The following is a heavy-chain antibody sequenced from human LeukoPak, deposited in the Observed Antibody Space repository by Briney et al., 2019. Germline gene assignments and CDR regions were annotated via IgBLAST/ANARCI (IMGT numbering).Heavy chain of an antibody. CDR3: GRDPTFRYYFDY. J-gene: IGHJ4*02. CDR1: GDSVSSNSAA. Sequence: SQTLSLTCAIFGDSVSSNSAAWNWIRQSPSRGLEWLGRTYYRSKWYNDYAVSMKSRISINPDTSKNQFSLQVNSVTPEDTAVYYCGRDPTFRYYFDYWGQGALVTVSS. V-gene: IGHV6-1*01. CDR2: TYYRSKWYN. D-gene: IGHD2/OR15-2a*01.